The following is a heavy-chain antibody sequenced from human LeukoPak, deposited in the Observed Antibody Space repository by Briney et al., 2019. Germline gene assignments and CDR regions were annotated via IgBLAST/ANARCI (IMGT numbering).Heavy chain of an antibody. V-gene: IGHV1-18*04. CDR1: GYTFTGYY. CDR3: ARGSPYYYDSSGYYYFDY. D-gene: IGHD3-22*01. Sequence: ASVKVSCKASGYTFTGYYMHWVRQAPGQGLEWMGWISAYNGNTNYAQKLQGRVTMTTDTSTSTAYMELRSLRSDDTAVYYCARGSPYYYDSSGYYYFDYWGQGTLVTVSS. J-gene: IGHJ4*02. CDR2: ISAYNGNT.